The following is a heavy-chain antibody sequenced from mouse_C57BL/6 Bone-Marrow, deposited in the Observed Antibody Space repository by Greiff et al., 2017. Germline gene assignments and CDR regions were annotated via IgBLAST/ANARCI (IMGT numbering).Heavy chain of an antibody. V-gene: IGHV1-26*01. D-gene: IGHD2-3*01. CDR1: GYTFTDYY. CDR2: INPNNGGT. CDR3: ARRGWGFDV. J-gene: IGHJ1*03. Sequence: VQLQQSGPELVKPGASVKISCKASGYTFTDYYMTWVKQSHGKSLEWIGDINPNNGGTSYNQKFKGKATLTVDKSSSTAYMELRSLTSEDAAVYYCARRGWGFDVWGTGTTVTVSS.